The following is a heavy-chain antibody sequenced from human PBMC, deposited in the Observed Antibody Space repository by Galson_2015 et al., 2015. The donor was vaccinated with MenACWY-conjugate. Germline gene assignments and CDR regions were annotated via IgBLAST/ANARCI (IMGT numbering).Heavy chain of an antibody. D-gene: IGHD6-19*01. V-gene: IGHV3-23*01. Sequence: LRLSCAASGFTFSSYAMSWVRQAPGKGLEWVSAISGSGGSTYYADSVKGRFTISRDNSKNTLYLQMNSLRAEDTAVYYCAKDLSRGGYSSGWQIDYWGQGTLVTVSS. CDR2: ISGSGGST. CDR1: GFTFSSYA. CDR3: AKDLSRGGYSSGWQIDY. J-gene: IGHJ4*02.